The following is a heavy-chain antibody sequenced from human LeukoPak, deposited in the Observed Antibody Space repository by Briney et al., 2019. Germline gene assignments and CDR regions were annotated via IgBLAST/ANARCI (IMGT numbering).Heavy chain of an antibody. CDR3: ARDPEGYNWFDP. CDR2: IWYDGSNK. D-gene: IGHD3-22*01. V-gene: IGHV3-33*01. Sequence: PGRSLRLSCAASGFTFSSYGMHWVRQAPGKGLEWVAVIWYDGSNKYYADSVKGRFTISRDNSKNTLYLQMNSLRAEDTAVYYCARDPEGYNWFDPWGQGTLVTVSS. J-gene: IGHJ5*02. CDR1: GFTFSSYG.